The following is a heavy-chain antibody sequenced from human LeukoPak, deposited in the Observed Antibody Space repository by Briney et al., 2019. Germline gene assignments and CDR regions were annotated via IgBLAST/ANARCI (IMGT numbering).Heavy chain of an antibody. CDR2: IYYSEST. D-gene: IGHD3-10*01. CDR3: ARSSGSYYPPDDY. J-gene: IGHJ4*02. Sequence: SETLSLTCTVSGGSISSYYWSWIRQPPGKGLEWIGYIYYSESTNYNPSLKSRVTILVDTSKNQFSLKLSSVTTADTAVYYCARSSGSYYPPDDYWGQGTLVTVSS. V-gene: IGHV4-59*08. CDR1: GGSISSYY.